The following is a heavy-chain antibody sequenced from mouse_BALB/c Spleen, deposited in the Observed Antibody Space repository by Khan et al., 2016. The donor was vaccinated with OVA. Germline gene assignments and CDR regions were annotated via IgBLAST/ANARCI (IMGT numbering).Heavy chain of an antibody. CDR1: GDSITSGY. Sequence: MQLEESGPSLVKPSQTLSLTCSVTGDSITSGYWNWIRKFPGNKLEYMGYISYSGNAYYNPSLKSRISITRDTSKNQYYLQLNSVTPEDTATYYCACELRGFAYWGQGTLVTVSA. V-gene: IGHV3-8*02. CDR3: ACELRGFAY. D-gene: IGHD1-1*01. CDR2: ISYSGNA. J-gene: IGHJ3*01.